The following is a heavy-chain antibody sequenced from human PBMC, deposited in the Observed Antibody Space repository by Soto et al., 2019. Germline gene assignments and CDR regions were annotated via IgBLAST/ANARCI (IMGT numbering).Heavy chain of an antibody. CDR3: TAQPPGYSNYGSDY. CDR1: GFAFSNAW. V-gene: IGHV3-15*07. Sequence: GGSLRLSCAASGFAFSNAWINWVRQAPGKGLEWVGRIKSKPHGGTTDYAAPVKGRFTITRDDSKNTLYLQMNSLNTEDTAVYYCTAQPPGYSNYGSDYWGQGTLVTVSS. D-gene: IGHD4-4*01. J-gene: IGHJ4*02. CDR2: IKSKPHGGTT.